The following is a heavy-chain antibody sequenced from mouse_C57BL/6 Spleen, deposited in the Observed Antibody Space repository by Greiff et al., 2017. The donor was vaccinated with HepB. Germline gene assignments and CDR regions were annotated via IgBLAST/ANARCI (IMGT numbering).Heavy chain of an antibody. Sequence: EVMLVESGGGLVKPGGSLKLSCAASGFTFSDYGMHWVRQAPDKGLEWVAYISSGSSTNYYADTVKGRFTISRDNAKNTLFLQMTSLRSEDTAMYYCARPFYYGSSLAYWGQGTLVTVSA. CDR1: GFTFSDYG. J-gene: IGHJ3*01. V-gene: IGHV5-17*01. D-gene: IGHD1-1*01. CDR3: ARPFYYGSSLAY. CDR2: ISSGSSTN.